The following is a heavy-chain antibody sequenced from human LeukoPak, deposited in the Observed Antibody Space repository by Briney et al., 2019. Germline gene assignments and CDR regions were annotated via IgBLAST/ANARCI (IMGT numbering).Heavy chain of an antibody. CDR2: ISYSGTP. V-gene: IGHV4-30-4*08. Sequence: SETLSLTCNVSGGSINTSDYYWTWIRQPPGKGLEWIGYISYSGTPYYNPSLDSRVTISLDTSKNQFSLKLNSVTAADTAMYYCARDRYGDFEDYWGQGTLVTVSS. CDR1: GGSINTSDYY. D-gene: IGHD4-17*01. CDR3: ARDRYGDFEDY. J-gene: IGHJ4*02.